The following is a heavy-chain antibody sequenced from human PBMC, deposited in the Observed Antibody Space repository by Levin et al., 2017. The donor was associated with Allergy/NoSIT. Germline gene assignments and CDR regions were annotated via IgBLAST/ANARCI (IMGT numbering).Heavy chain of an antibody. D-gene: IGHD4-17*01. CDR2: IYYSGST. Sequence: SQTLSLTCTVSGGSINSFYWSWIRQPPGKGLEWIGYIYYSGSTNYNPSLKSRVTISVDTSKNQFSLNLTSVTPADTAVYYCAGVNSVTTGLGRRYYYYYMDVWGRGTTVTVSS. CDR1: GGSINSFY. V-gene: IGHV4-59*01. J-gene: IGHJ6*03. CDR3: AGVNSVTTGLGRRYYYYYMDV.